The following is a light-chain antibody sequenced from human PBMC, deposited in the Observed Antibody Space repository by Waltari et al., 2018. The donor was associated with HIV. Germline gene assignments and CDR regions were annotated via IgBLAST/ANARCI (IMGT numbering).Light chain of an antibody. Sequence: DIQMTQSPSSVSASVGDRVTITCRASRDISSWLAWYQQTPGKAPKLLIYGASTLQSAVPSRFSGSCSGTHFTLTINSLQPEDFGTYYCQQAVSPLLTFGGGTKVDIK. CDR3: QQAVSPLLT. CDR1: RDISSW. V-gene: IGKV1-12*01. J-gene: IGKJ4*01. CDR2: GAS.